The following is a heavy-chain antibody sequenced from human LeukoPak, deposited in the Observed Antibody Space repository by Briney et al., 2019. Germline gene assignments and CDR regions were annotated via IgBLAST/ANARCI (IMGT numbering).Heavy chain of an antibody. CDR2: IKSKTDGGTT. D-gene: IGHD1-1*01. Sequence: PGGSLRLSCAASGFTFSNYAMSWVRQAPGKGLEWVGRIKSKTDGGTTDYAAPVKGRFTISRDDSKNTLYLQMNSLKTEDTAVYYCTTVPWNPADYYYGMDVWGQGTTVTVSS. J-gene: IGHJ6*02. V-gene: IGHV3-15*01. CDR1: GFTFSNYA. CDR3: TTVPWNPADYYYGMDV.